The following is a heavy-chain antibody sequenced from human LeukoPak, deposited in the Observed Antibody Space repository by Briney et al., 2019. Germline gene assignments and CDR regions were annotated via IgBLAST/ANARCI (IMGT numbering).Heavy chain of an antibody. J-gene: IGHJ4*02. Sequence: SETLSLTCAVYGGSFSGYYWSWIRQPPGKGLEWIGEINHSGSTNYNPSLKSRVTISVDTSKNQFSLKLSSVTAADTAVYYCARDAYTATGYYPYSGQGTLVTVSS. CDR2: INHSGST. V-gene: IGHV4-34*01. D-gene: IGHD3-9*01. CDR1: GGSFSGYY. CDR3: ARDAYTATGYYPY.